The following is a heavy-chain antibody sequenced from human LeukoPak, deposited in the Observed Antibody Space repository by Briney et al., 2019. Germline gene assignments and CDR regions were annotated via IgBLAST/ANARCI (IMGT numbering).Heavy chain of an antibody. V-gene: IGHV1-2*02. CDR3: ARVPITMVRGDAFDI. Sequence: ASVKVSCKASGYTFTSYDINWVRQAPGQGLEWMGWINPNSGGTNYAQKFQGRVTMTRDTSISTAYMELSRLRSDDTAVYYCARVPITMVRGDAFDIWGQGTMVTVSS. CDR2: INPNSGGT. CDR1: GYTFTSYD. J-gene: IGHJ3*02. D-gene: IGHD3-10*01.